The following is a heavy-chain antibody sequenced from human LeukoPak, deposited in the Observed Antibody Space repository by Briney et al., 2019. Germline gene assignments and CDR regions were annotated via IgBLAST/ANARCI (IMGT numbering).Heavy chain of an antibody. J-gene: IGHJ3*01. V-gene: IGHV4-39*01. CDR1: GGSIISSDYH. CDR2: ISYSGNT. CDR3: ARHCCTGPSKRVFDF. Sequence: PSETLSLTCTVSGGSIISSDYHWGWVCHPPGKGLEWIGNISYSGNTDYNPSLRSRVAVSVDTSNNQFSLRLSSVTAADTAVYHCARHCCTGPSKRVFDFWGQGTMVTVSS. D-gene: IGHD2-8*02.